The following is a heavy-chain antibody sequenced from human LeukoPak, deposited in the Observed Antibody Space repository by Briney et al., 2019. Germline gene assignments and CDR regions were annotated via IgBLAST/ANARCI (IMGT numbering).Heavy chain of an antibody. CDR2: IYPGDSDT. Sequence: GESLKISCKASGYSFTSYWIGWVRQMPGKGLEWMGIIYPGDSDTTYSPSFQGQVTISADKSINTAYLQWSGLRASDTAIYYCARQKSSNDPFDFWGQGTLVTVSS. CDR3: ARQKSSNDPFDF. J-gene: IGHJ4*02. D-gene: IGHD6-6*01. CDR1: GYSFTSYW. V-gene: IGHV5-51*01.